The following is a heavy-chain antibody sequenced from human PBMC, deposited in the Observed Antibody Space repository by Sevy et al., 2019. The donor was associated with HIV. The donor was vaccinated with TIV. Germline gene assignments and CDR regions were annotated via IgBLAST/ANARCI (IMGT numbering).Heavy chain of an antibody. V-gene: IGHV5-51*01. CDR2: IYPSDSDT. Sequence: GESLKISCKGSGYSFTSYWIAWVRQMPGKGLEWMGIIYPSDSDTKYSLSFQGRVTISADKSISTAYLQWSTLKASDTAIYYCARPAGFYDNSGYSFMDYWGQGTLVTVSS. CDR3: ARPAGFYDNSGYSFMDY. J-gene: IGHJ4*02. CDR1: GYSFTSYW. D-gene: IGHD3-22*01.